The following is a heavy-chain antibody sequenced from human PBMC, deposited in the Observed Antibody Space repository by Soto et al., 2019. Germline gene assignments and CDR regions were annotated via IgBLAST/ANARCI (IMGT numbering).Heavy chain of an antibody. CDR1: GGSFSGYY. V-gene: IGHV4-34*01. CDR3: ARGIGVVIRYYYYYGMDV. Sequence: PSETLSLTCAVYGGSFSGYYWSWIRQPPGKGLEWIGEINHSGSTNYNPSLQSRVTIAVDTSKNQFSLKLISVTAADTAVYYCARGIGVVIRYYYYYGMDVWGQGTTVTVSS. CDR2: INHSGST. J-gene: IGHJ6*02. D-gene: IGHD3-3*01.